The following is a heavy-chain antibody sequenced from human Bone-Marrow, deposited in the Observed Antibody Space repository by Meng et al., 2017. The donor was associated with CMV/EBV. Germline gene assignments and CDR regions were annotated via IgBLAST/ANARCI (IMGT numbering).Heavy chain of an antibody. Sequence: GESLKISCAASGFTFSSYSMNWVRQAPGKGLEWVSSISSSSSYIYYADSVKGRFTISRDNAKNSLYLQMNSLRAEDTAVYYCARAGSLLWFGESLGYWGQGTRVTVSS. CDR1: GFTFSSYS. J-gene: IGHJ4*02. D-gene: IGHD3-10*01. V-gene: IGHV3-21*01. CDR2: ISSSSSYI. CDR3: ARAGSLLWFGESLGY.